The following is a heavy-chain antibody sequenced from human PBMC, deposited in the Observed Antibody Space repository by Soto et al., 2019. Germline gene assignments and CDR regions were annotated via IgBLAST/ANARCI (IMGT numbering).Heavy chain of an antibody. J-gene: IGHJ4*02. D-gene: IGHD1-26*01. V-gene: IGHV4-39*01. CDR2: IYYGGST. CDR3: VRPFIVGGSTLGY. CDR1: GGSISGGSNY. Sequence: PSETLSLTCTVSGGSISGGSNYWGWIRQPPGKGLEWIGSIYYGGSTYYNPSLKSRVTISVDTSKNQFSLKLTSVTAADTAVYYCVRPFIVGGSTLGYWGQGALVTVSS.